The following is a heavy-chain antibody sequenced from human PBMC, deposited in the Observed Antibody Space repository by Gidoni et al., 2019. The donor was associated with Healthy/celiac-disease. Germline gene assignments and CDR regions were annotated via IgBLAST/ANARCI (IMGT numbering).Heavy chain of an antibody. D-gene: IGHD5-18*01. CDR3: ARAGGGYSYGYRAFDI. CDR2: IIPIFGTA. CDR1: GGTFSSYA. J-gene: IGHJ3*02. Sequence: QVQLVQSGAEVKKPGSSVKVSCKASGGTFSSYAISWVRQAPGQGLEWMGGIIPIFGTADYGQKFQGRVTITADESTGTAYMELSSLRSEDTAVYYCARAGGGYSYGYRAFDIWGQGTMVTVSS. V-gene: IGHV1-69*01.